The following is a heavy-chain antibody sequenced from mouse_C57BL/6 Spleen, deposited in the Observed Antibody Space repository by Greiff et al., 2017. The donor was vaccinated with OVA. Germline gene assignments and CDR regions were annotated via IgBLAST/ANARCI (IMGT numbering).Heavy chain of an antibody. D-gene: IGHD1-1*01. CDR1: GYAFSSSW. CDR3: ARNPVTTVVADAMDY. J-gene: IGHJ4*01. CDR2: IYPGDGDT. V-gene: IGHV1-82*01. Sequence: QVQLQQSGPELVKPGASVKISCTASGYAFSSSWMNWVKQRPGKGLEWIGRIYPGDGDTNYNGKFKGKATLTADKSSSTAYMQLSSLTSEDSAVYFCARNPVTTVVADAMDYWGQGTSVTVSS.